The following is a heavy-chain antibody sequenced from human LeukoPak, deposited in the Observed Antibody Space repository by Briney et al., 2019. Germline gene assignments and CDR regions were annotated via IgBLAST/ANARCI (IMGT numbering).Heavy chain of an antibody. J-gene: IGHJ4*02. CDR2: IKQDGSEK. D-gene: IGHD2-15*01. V-gene: IGHV3-7*01. Sequence: GGSLRLSCAATGFTFTTYGMSWVRQAPGKGLEWVANIKQDGSEKYHVDSVKGRFTISRDNAKNSLYLQMNSLRAEDTAVYARDTGCSGGTCYSFYDYWGQGTLVTVSS. CDR1: GFTFTTYG. CDR3: DTGCSGGTCYSFYDY.